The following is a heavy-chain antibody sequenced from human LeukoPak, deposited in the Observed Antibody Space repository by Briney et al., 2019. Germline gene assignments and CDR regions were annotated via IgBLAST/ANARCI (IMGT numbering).Heavy chain of an antibody. CDR3: ATTDRRSDFGYYYTDV. CDR2: IFDSRRT. J-gene: IGHJ6*03. Sequence: PSETLSLTCTVSGVSISNYFWSWIRQPPGKRLERIGYIFDSRRTKYNPSLKSRVTLSLDTSKNQLSLKLTSVTAADTAVYYCATTDRRSDFGYYYTDVWGNGTTVTVSS. CDR1: GVSISNYF. V-gene: IGHV4-59*08. D-gene: IGHD2-21*01.